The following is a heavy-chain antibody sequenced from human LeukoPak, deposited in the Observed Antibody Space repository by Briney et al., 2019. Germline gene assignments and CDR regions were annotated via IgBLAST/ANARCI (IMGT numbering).Heavy chain of an antibody. V-gene: IGHV1-18*01. CDR2: ISAYNGNP. CDR1: GYTFTSYG. D-gene: IGHD2-21*02. J-gene: IGHJ4*02. Sequence: ASVKVSCKSSGYTFTSYGISWVRQAPGQGLEWMGWISAYNGNPKYAQKLQGRVTMTTDTSTSTAYMELRSLRSDDTAVYYCARDYRAYCGGDCYPPRSYWGQGTLVTVSS. CDR3: ARDYRAYCGGDCYPPRSY.